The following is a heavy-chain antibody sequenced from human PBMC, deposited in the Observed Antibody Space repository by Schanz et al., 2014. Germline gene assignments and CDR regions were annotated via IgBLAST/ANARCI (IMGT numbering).Heavy chain of an antibody. CDR1: GFIVRSNY. J-gene: IGHJ3*02. Sequence: EVQLVESGGGLVQPGGSLRLSCAVSGFIVRSNYMTWVRQAPGKGLEWVSFVHPGGSTYYPDSVKGRFTISRDSSKNTLYLQMNTLRAEDTAVYYCARKMKLGVYGGKGHDSLDIWGQGTMVTVSS. CDR2: VHPGGST. CDR3: ARKMKLGVYGGKGHDSLDI. V-gene: IGHV3-66*01. D-gene: IGHD4-17*01.